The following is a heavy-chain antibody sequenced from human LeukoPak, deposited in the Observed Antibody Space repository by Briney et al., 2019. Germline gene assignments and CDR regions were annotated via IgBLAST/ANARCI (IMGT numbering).Heavy chain of an antibody. Sequence: SVKVSCKASGGTFSSYAISWVRQAPGQGLEWMGGILHIFGTANYAQKFQGRVMITPDESTSTAYMELSSLRSEDTAVYYCARDLTWCSGGSCPEINWGQGTLVTVSS. CDR1: GGTFSSYA. V-gene: IGHV1-69*01. D-gene: IGHD2-15*01. J-gene: IGHJ4*02. CDR3: ARDLTWCSGGSCPEIN. CDR2: ILHIFGTA.